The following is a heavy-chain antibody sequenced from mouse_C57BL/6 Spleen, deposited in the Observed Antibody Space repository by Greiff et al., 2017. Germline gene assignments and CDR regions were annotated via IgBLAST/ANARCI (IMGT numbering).Heavy chain of an antibody. CDR2: IDPSDSYT. V-gene: IGHV1-69*01. J-gene: IGHJ2*01. CDR3: ARRNYYGSSYGSYFDY. Sequence: VQLQQPGAELVMPGASVKLSCKASGYTFTSYWMHWVKQRPGQGLEWIGEIDPSDSYTNYNQKFKGKSTLTVDKASRTAYMQLSSLTSEDSAVYYCARRNYYGSSYGSYFDYWGQGTTLTVSS. CDR1: GYTFTSYW. D-gene: IGHD1-1*01.